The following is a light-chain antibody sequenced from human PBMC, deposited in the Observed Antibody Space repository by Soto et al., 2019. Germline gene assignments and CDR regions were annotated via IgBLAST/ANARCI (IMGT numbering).Light chain of an antibody. CDR2: DVN. Sequence: QSALTQPPSASGSPGQSVTISCTGTSSNVGGYNYVSWYQFHPGKAPKMIIYDVNKRPSGVPDRFSGSKSGNTASLTISWLQAEDEADYYCCSYAHTSRVFGGGTKLTVL. V-gene: IGLV2-8*01. CDR1: SSNVGGYNY. J-gene: IGLJ3*02. CDR3: CSYAHTSRV.